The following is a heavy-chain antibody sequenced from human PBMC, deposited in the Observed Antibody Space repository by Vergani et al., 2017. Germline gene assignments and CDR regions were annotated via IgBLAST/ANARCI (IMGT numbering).Heavy chain of an antibody. V-gene: IGHV1-69*01. D-gene: IGHD6-6*01. CDR3: ARASQQLVLWYFDY. CDR1: GYTFTGYY. CDR2: IIPIFGTA. J-gene: IGHJ4*02. Sequence: QVQLVQSGAEVKKPGASVKVSCKASGYTFTGYYMHWVRQAPGQGLEWMGGIIPIFGTANYAQKFQGRVTITADESTSTAYMELSSLRSEDTAVYYCARASQQLVLWYFDYWGQGTLVTVSS.